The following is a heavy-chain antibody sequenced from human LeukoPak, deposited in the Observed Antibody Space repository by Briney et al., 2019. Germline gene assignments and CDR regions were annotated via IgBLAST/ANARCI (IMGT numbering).Heavy chain of an antibody. D-gene: IGHD5-18*01. CDR3: AKEAYRYGYFDY. V-gene: IGHV3-30*18. J-gene: IGHJ4*02. Sequence: GGSLRLSCAASGSGFTFSSYGMHWVRQAPGKGLEWVAIISYDGTNKYYADSVKGRFTISRDNSKNTLYLEMNSLRAEDTAVYYCAKEAYRYGYFDYWGQGTLVTVSS. CDR2: ISYDGTNK. CDR1: GSGFTFSSYG.